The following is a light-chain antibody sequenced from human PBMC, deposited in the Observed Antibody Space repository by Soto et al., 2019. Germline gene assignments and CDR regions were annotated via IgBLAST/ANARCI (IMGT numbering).Light chain of an antibody. J-gene: IGKJ2*01. Sequence: EIVMTQSPVTLSVSPGERATLSCRASQSVSSKLAWYQQKPGQAPRLLIYGASTRATGIPARFSGSGSGTEVTLSISSLQSEDFAVYYCQQYNNWHQTFGQGTKLEIK. CDR2: GAS. V-gene: IGKV3-15*01. CDR3: QQYNNWHQT. CDR1: QSVSSK.